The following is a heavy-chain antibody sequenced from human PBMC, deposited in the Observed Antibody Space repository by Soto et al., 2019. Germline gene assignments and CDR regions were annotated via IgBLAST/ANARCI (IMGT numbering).Heavy chain of an antibody. Sequence: GSLRLSCAASGFTFINYAMHWVRQAPGKGLEWVAVISYDGSNKYYADSVKGRFTISRDNSKNTMYLQMNSLSAEDTAVYHCARDQVKGTMTILWGQGTLVTVSS. CDR1: GFTFINYA. J-gene: IGHJ4*02. CDR2: ISYDGSNK. CDR3: ARDQVKGTMTIL. D-gene: IGHD4-17*01. V-gene: IGHV3-30-3*01.